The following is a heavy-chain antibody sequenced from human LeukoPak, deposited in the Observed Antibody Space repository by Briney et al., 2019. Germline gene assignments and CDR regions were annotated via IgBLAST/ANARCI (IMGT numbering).Heavy chain of an antibody. V-gene: IGHV3-21*01. J-gene: IGHJ4*02. CDR3: ARGYSSSSEAPYC. D-gene: IGHD6-6*01. CDR1: GFTFSSYA. CDR2: ISSSSSYI. Sequence: PGGSLRLSCAASGFTFSSYAMSWVRQAPGKGLEWVSSISSSSSYIYYADSVKGRFTISRDNAKNSLYLQMNSLRAEDTAVYYCARGYSSSSEAPYCWGQGTLVTVSS.